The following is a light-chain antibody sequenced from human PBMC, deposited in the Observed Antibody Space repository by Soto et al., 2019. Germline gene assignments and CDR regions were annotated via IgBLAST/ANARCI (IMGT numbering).Light chain of an antibody. CDR2: EVS. Sequence: QSAPTQPASVSGSPGQSITISCTGTSSDVGRYNYVSWYQQHPGKAPKLMIYEVSNRPSGVSNRFSGSKSGNTASLTISGLQAEDEADYYCTSYTSSSSAVFGGGTKLT. CDR3: TSYTSSSSAV. CDR1: SSDVGRYNY. V-gene: IGLV2-14*01. J-gene: IGLJ3*02.